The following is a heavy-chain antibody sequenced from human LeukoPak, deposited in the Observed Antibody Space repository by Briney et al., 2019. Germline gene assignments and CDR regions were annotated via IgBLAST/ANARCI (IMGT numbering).Heavy chain of an antibody. J-gene: IGHJ6*02. CDR3: AKGGLGQASGLDL. D-gene: IGHD3-16*01. CDR1: GFIFSNYA. V-gene: IGHV3-23*01. CDR2: ITDSGGSA. Sequence: GGSLRLSCAASGFIFSNYAMTWVRQAPRKGLEYISSITDSGGSAYYADSVKGRFTLSRDNSRDTLYLHLNSLRAEDTALYYCAKGGLGQASGLDLWGQGTTVIVSS.